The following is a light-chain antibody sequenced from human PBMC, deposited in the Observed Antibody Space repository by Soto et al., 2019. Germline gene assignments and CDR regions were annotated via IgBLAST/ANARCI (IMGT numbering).Light chain of an antibody. CDR2: DAS. CDR3: QQRSNWPRLT. V-gene: IGKV3-11*01. CDR1: QSVSNY. J-gene: IGKJ4*01. Sequence: EIVLTQSPATLSLSPGERATLSCRASQSVSNYLAWYQQKPGQAPRLLIYDASSRATGIPARCSGRGSGTDFTLTISSLEPEDFTVYYCQQRSNWPRLTFGGGTKVEIK.